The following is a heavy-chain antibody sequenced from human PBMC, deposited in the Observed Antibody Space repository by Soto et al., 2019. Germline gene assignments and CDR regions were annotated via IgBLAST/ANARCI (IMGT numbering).Heavy chain of an antibody. D-gene: IGHD1-26*01. CDR1: GFTFSSYT. V-gene: IGHV3-48*02. J-gene: IGHJ4*02. CDR2: ISSSSRTI. CDR3: ARVPTRALDY. Sequence: EVQLVDSGGGLVQHGGSLRLSCAASGFTFSSYTMNWVRQAPGKGLEWISYISSSSRTIYYADSVKDRFTISRDNAQNSLYLQMTSLRDEDTAVYYCARVPTRALDYWGQGTLVTVSS.